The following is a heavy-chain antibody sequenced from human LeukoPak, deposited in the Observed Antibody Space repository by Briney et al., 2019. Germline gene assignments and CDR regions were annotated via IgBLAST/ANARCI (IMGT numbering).Heavy chain of an antibody. CDR3: AKSGIAVRTQTVNFDY. J-gene: IGHJ4*02. CDR1: GFTFSSYG. D-gene: IGHD6-19*01. CDR2: ISYDGSNK. Sequence: GGSLRLSCAASGFTFSSYGMHWVRQAPGKGLEWVAVISYDGSNKYYADSVEGRFTISRDNSKNTLYLQMNSLRAEDTAVYYCAKSGIAVRTQTVNFDYWGQGTLVTVSS. V-gene: IGHV3-30*18.